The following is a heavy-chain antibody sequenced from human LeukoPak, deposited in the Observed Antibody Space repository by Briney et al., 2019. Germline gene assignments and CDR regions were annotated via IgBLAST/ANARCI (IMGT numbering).Heavy chain of an antibody. J-gene: IGHJ6*03. V-gene: IGHV1-8*01. D-gene: IGHD3-10*01. CDR1: GYTFTSYD. Sequence: ASVKVSCKASGYTFTSYDINWVRQATGQGLEWMGWMNPNSGNTGYAQKFQGRVTMTRNTSISTAYMELSSLRSEDTAVYYCARGIRTTMVRGVIIRGNHYYMDVWGKGTTVTISS. CDR3: ARGIRTTMVRGVIIRGNHYYMDV. CDR2: MNPNSGNT.